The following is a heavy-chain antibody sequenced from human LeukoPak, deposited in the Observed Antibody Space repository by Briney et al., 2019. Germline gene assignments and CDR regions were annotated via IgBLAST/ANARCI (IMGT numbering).Heavy chain of an antibody. CDR2: IVVGSGNT. CDR1: GFTFTSSA. Sequence: SVKVSCKASGFTFTSSAVQWVRQARGQRLEWIGWIVVGSGNTNYAQKFQERVTITRDMSTSTAYMELSSLRSEDTAVYYCAAVRPYDFWSGYYKPYLWGQGTLVTVSS. J-gene: IGHJ4*02. CDR3: AAVRPYDFWSGYYKPYL. V-gene: IGHV1-58*01. D-gene: IGHD3-3*01.